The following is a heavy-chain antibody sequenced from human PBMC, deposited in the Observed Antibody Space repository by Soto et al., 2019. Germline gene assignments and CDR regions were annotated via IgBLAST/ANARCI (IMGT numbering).Heavy chain of an antibody. CDR1: GGSISSGDYY. D-gene: IGHD4-17*01. CDR2: IYYSGST. J-gene: IGHJ4*02. V-gene: IGHV4-30-4*01. CDR3: ARNPHDYGDKGTFDY. Sequence: SETLSLTCTVSGGSISSGDYYWSWIRQPPGKGLEWIGYIYYSGSTYYNPSLKSRVTISVDTSKNQFSLKLSSVTAADTAVYYCARNPHDYGDKGTFDYWGQGTLVTVSS.